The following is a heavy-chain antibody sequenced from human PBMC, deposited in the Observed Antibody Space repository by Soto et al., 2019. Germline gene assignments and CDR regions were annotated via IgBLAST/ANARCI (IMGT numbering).Heavy chain of an antibody. V-gene: IGHV4-31*03. CDR1: GGSISSGGYY. D-gene: IGHD2-21*02. CDR2: IYYSGST. J-gene: IGHJ1*01. CDR3: ASCGGDCYSAEYFQH. Sequence: SETLSLTCTVSGGSISSGGYYWSWIRQHPGKGLEWIGYIYYSGSTYYNLSLKSRVTISVDTSKNQFSLKLSSVTAADTAVYYCASCGGDCYSAEYFQHWGQGTLVTVSS.